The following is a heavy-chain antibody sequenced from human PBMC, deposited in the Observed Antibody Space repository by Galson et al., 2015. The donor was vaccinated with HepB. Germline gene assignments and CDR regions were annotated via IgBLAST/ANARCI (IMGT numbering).Heavy chain of an antibody. Sequence: SLRLSCAASGFTFNTYWMGWVRQAPGKGLEWVANIKEDGSQKNYVDSVEGRFTISRDNAKNSLSLQMTGLRVDDTAVYYCARRRKYFDLLTTYSTFDYWGQGTLVTVSS. J-gene: IGHJ4*02. V-gene: IGHV3-7*03. CDR2: IKEDGSQK. CDR1: GFTFNTYW. CDR3: ARRRKYFDLLTTYSTFDY. D-gene: IGHD3-9*01.